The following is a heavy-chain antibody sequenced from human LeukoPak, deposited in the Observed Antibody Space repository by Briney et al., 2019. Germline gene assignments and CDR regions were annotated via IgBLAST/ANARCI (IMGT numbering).Heavy chain of an antibody. D-gene: IGHD3-22*01. V-gene: IGHV1-69*13. CDR3: ARDEDSSGYFDY. Sequence: ASVKVSCKASGGTFSSYAISWVRQAPGQGLEWMGGIIPIFGTANYAQKFQGRVTITADESTSTAYMELSSLRSEDTAVYYCARDEDSSGYFDYWGQGTLVTVPS. CDR2: IIPIFGTA. J-gene: IGHJ4*02. CDR1: GGTFSSYA.